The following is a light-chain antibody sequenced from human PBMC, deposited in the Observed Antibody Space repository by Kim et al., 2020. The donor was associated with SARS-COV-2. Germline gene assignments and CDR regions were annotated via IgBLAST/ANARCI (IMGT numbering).Light chain of an antibody. CDR3: QQYNRSPGLT. Sequence: DIQMTQSPSTLSVSVGDRVTITCRASQSIGTWLAWYQQKPGKAPRLQIYEASNLDSGVPSRFSGSGSGTEFTLTISSLQTDDFATYYCQQYNRSPGLTFGGGTKVDIK. J-gene: IGKJ4*01. CDR1: QSIGTW. CDR2: EAS. V-gene: IGKV1-5*03.